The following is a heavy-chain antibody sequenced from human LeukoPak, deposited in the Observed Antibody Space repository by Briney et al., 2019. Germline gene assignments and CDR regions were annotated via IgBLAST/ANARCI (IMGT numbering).Heavy chain of an antibody. J-gene: IGHJ2*01. CDR1: GLTFSNYG. CDR3: AKNLLGSESFSWHFDL. CDR2: ITGSGGTT. D-gene: IGHD1-26*01. Sequence: QPGGSLRLSCAASGLTFSNYGMSWVCQAPGKGLAWVSSITGSGGTTRADSVKDRFTTSRDNSKNTLYLQMNSLRADDTAVYFCAKNLLGSESFSWHFDLWGRGTLVTVSS. V-gene: IGHV3-23*01.